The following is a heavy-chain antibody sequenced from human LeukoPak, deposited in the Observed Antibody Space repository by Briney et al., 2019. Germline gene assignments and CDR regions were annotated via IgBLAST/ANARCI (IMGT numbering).Heavy chain of an antibody. CDR2: ISGGGGGT. CDR1: GFTFSTYW. J-gene: IGHJ4*02. Sequence: GGSLRLSCAASGFTFSTYWMSWVRQAPGKGLDWVSSISGGGGGTYYADSVKGRFTISRDNSKNTLFLQMNSLRAEDTAVYYCAKGGGYTSGWSFDYWGQGTLVTVSS. CDR3: AKGGGYTSGWSFDY. D-gene: IGHD6-19*01. V-gene: IGHV3-23*01.